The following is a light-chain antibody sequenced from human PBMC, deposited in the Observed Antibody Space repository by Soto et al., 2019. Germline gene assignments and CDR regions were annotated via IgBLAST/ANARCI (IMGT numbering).Light chain of an antibody. CDR1: SSNIGSNY. CDR2: RSN. V-gene: IGLV1-47*01. CDR3: AAWDDSLSVHYV. Sequence: VLTQPPSASGTPGQRVTISCSGSSSNIGSNYVYWYQQFPGTAPKLLIYRSNQRASGVPDRFSGSKSGTSASLAISGLRSEDEADYYCAAWDDSLSVHYVFGTGTKATVL. J-gene: IGLJ1*01.